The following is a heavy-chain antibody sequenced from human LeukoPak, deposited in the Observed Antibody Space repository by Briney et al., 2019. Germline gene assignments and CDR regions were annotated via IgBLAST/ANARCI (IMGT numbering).Heavy chain of an antibody. CDR3: ARWDCSSGTCYYLDY. D-gene: IGHD2-15*01. CDR2: IYYTGKT. CDR1: GGSINNYY. V-gene: IGHV4-59*01. J-gene: IGHJ4*02. Sequence: PSETLSLTCSVSGGSINNYYWGWIRRPPGRGLEYIGHIYYTGKTDYSPSFKSRVTMSVDTSKNQLSLKLHFLTAADTAVYYCARWDCSSGTCYYLDYWGQGTLVIVSS.